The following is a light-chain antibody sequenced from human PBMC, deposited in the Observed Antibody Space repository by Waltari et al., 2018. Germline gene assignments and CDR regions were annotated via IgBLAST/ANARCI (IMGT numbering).Light chain of an antibody. Sequence: TPSPSTLSAFVGDKVTITCRASQNLDRLLAWYQQKPGKAPRLLIYMASNLESGVPSRFSGSGSGTEFTLTINSLQPDDFATYYCQQYINYWTFGQGTKVQ. CDR1: QNLDRL. CDR2: MAS. J-gene: IGKJ1*01. CDR3: QQYINYWT. V-gene: IGKV1-5*03.